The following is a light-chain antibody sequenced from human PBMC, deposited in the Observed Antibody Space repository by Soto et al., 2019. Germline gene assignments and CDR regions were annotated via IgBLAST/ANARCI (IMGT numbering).Light chain of an antibody. J-gene: IGLJ2*01. Sequence: QSMRTPPPSVSAATGQEVTISCSRSSSNIGDNYVSWYQQLPGTAPKLLIYDNNKRPAGIPDRFSGSKSGKSATLGITGLQTGDEADYYCATWDSSLSAGGVVFGRGTKVTV. CDR1: SSNIGDNY. V-gene: IGLV1-51*01. CDR3: ATWDSSLSAGGVV. CDR2: DNN.